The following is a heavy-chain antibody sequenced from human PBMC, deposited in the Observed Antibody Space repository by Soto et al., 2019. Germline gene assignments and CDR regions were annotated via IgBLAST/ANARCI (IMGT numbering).Heavy chain of an antibody. J-gene: IGHJ4*02. V-gene: IGHV1-8*01. CDR1: GYTFSSYD. CDR2: MNPNSGNT. CDR3: AREHSSSWRFDS. Sequence: QVQLVQSGAEVKKPGASVKVSCKASGYTFSSYDINWVRQATGQGLEWMGWMNPNSGNTDYAQKFQGRVTMTRNTSTSTACMELSSLRSEDTAVYYCAREHSSSWRFDSWGQGTLVTVSS. D-gene: IGHD6-13*01.